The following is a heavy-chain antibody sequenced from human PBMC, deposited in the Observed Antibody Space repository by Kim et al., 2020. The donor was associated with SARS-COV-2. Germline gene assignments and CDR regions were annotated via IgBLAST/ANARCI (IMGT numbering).Heavy chain of an antibody. V-gene: IGHV4-34*01. CDR3: ARGVIAVAAPDAFDI. CDR1: GGSFSGYY. J-gene: IGHJ3*02. Sequence: SETLSLTCAVYGGSFSGYYWSWIRQPPGKGLEWIGEINHSGSTNYNPSLKSRVTISVDTSKNQFSLKLSSVTAADTAVYYCARGVIAVAAPDAFDIWGQGTMVTVSS. CDR2: INHSGST. D-gene: IGHD6-19*01.